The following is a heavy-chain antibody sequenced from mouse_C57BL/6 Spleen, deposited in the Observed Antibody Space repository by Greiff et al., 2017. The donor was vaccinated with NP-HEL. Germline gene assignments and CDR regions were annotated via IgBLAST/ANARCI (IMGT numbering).Heavy chain of an antibody. CDR2: IDPETGGT. CDR1: GYTFTDYE. Sequence: QVQLKQSGAELVRPGASVTLSCKASGYTFTDYEMHWVKQTPVHGLEWIGAIDPETGGTAYNQKFKGKAILTADKSSSTAYMELRSLTSEDSAVYYCTRSVSYFDYWGQGTTLTVSS. J-gene: IGHJ2*01. CDR3: TRSVSYFDY. V-gene: IGHV1-15*01.